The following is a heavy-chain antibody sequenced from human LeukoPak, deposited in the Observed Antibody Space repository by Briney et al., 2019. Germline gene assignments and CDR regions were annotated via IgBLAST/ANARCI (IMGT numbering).Heavy chain of an antibody. CDR2: IYYSGST. J-gene: IGHJ4*02. V-gene: IGHV4-59*01. Sequence: PSETLSLTCTVSGVSISSYYWSWMRQPPGKGLEWLGYIYYSGSTNYNPSLKSRVTISVDTSKNQFSLKLSSVTAADTAVYYCARGYGPHTSGWDYWGQGTLVTVPS. CDR3: ARGYGPHTSGWDY. CDR1: GVSISSYY. D-gene: IGHD6-19*01.